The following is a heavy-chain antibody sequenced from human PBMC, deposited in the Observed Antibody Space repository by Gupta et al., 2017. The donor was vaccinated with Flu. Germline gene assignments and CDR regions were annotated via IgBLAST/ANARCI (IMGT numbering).Heavy chain of an antibody. D-gene: IGHD1-14*01. Sequence: EVRLVESGGGLVQPGGSLRLSCVVSGFPFSEHNMEWIRQAPGKGLEWVGRIRNKANSYTTEDAASVKDRFTITRDDSKDSLYLQMNSLNNGDTAVYYCSRGETGPSPPGRNDCWGQGTLVTVSS. CDR1: GFPFSEHN. J-gene: IGHJ4*02. CDR2: IRNKANSYTT. CDR3: SRGETGPSPPGRNDC. V-gene: IGHV3-72*01.